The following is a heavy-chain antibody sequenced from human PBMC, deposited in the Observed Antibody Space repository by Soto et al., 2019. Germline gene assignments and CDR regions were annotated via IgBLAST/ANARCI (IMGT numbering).Heavy chain of an antibody. V-gene: IGHV1-69*06. J-gene: IGHJ6*02. CDR2: IIPVFGTA. Sequence: SVKVSCKASGGTFSSYAISWVRQAPGQGLEWMGGIIPVFGTANYAQKFQGRVTITADKSTSTAYMELSSLRSEDTAVYYCASRSGGFPRDYGMDVWGQGTTVTVSS. CDR3: ASRSGGFPRDYGMDV. D-gene: IGHD1-26*01. CDR1: GGTFSSYA.